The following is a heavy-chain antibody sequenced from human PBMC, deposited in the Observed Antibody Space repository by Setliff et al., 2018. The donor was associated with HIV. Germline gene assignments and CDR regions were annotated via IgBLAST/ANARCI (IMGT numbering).Heavy chain of an antibody. CDR1: GGSMSSYY. Sequence: SETLSLTCAVSGGSMSSYYWSWIRQTPGKGLEWIGYIYASGSTKYNPSLESRVTISVDTSKNQFSLKLSSVTAADTAVYYCARNGPHCITSSCPGAWFDPWGQGTLVTVSS. D-gene: IGHD2-2*01. V-gene: IGHV4-59*12. J-gene: IGHJ5*02. CDR3: ARNGPHCITSSCPGAWFDP. CDR2: IYASGST.